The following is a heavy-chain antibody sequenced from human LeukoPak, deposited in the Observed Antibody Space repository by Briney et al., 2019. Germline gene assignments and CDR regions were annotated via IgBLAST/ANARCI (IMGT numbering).Heavy chain of an antibody. D-gene: IGHD6-6*01. CDR1: GFTFSSYA. CDR3: ARAGTAARLGMAYDS. J-gene: IGHJ5*02. Sequence: GGSLRLSCVASGFTFSSYAMSWVRQAPGKGLEWVSGIRGSGGSTNYADSVKGRISISRDNSKNTLSLQMNSLRVEDTSIYYCARAGTAARLGMAYDSWGQGTLVTVSS. CDR2: IRGSGGST. V-gene: IGHV3-23*01.